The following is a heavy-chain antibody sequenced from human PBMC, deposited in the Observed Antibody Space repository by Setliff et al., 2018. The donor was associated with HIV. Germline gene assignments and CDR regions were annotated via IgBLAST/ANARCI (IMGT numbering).Heavy chain of an antibody. CDR1: GGSINSYY. CDR3: ARHRRDYYGSGGYSA. V-gene: IGHV4-59*08. D-gene: IGHD3-10*01. Sequence: SETLSLTCTVSGGSINSYYWSWIRQPPGKGLEWIGYIFYSGTTSYNPSLKSRVTISVDTSKNQFSLKLSSVTAADTAVYYCARHRRDYYGSGGYSAWGQGTLGIVSS. J-gene: IGHJ5*02. CDR2: IFYSGTT.